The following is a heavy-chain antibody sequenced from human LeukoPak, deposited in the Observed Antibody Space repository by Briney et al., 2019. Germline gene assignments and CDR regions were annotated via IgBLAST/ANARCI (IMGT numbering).Heavy chain of an antibody. V-gene: IGHV4-31*03. Sequence: SETLSLTCTVSGGSISSGGYYWSWIRQHPGKGLEWIGYIYYSGSTYHNPSLKSRVTISVDTSKNQFSLKLSSVTAADTAVYYCARESVVTADAFDIWGQGTMDTVSS. CDR1: GGSISSGGYY. D-gene: IGHD4-23*01. J-gene: IGHJ3*02. CDR3: ARESVVTADAFDI. CDR2: IYYSGST.